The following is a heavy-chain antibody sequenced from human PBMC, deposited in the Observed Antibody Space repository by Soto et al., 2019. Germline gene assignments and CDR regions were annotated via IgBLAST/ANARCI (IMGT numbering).Heavy chain of an antibody. V-gene: IGHV1-18*01. D-gene: IGHD3-9*01. CDR3: ARGLRYFDWLLNPHPRFDY. CDR1: GYTFTSYG. CDR2: ISAYNGNT. J-gene: IGHJ4*02. Sequence: ASVKVSCKASGYTFTSYGISWVRQAPGQGLEWMGWISAYNGNTNYAQKLQGRVTMTTDTSTSTAYMELRSLRSDDTAVYYCARGLRYFDWLLNPHPRFDYWGRGTLVTVSS.